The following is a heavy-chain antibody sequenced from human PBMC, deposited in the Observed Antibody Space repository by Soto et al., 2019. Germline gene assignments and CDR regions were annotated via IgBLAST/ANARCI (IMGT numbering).Heavy chain of an antibody. J-gene: IGHJ4*02. CDR2: ISTSSSTI. V-gene: IGHV3-48*02. CDR1: GFTFSTYS. CDR3: ARRAPYYYDSRYFDY. D-gene: IGHD3-22*01. Sequence: EVQLVESGGGLVQPGGSLRLSCAASGFTFSTYSMNWLRRALGKGLEWVSYISTSSSTIYYEDSVRGRFTISRDNAKNSLYVKLTSPRDEVTAVYYFARRAPYYYDSRYFDYWGQGTLVTVSS.